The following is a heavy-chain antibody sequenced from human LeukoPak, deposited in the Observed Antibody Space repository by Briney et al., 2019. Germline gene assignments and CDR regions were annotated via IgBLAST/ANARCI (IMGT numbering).Heavy chain of an antibody. V-gene: IGHV3-53*01. D-gene: IGHD2-2*01. CDR2: IYSGDSGVTT. Sequence: GGSLILSCAASGFSVSNTYMSWVRQAPGKGLEWVSVIYSGDSGVTTYYADSVKGRFTISRDNSKNTVYLQMNSLRAEDTAVYYCAKDGDVVVPGAFPEHWGQGTLVTVSS. CDR3: AKDGDVVVPGAFPEH. J-gene: IGHJ4*02. CDR1: GFSVSNTY.